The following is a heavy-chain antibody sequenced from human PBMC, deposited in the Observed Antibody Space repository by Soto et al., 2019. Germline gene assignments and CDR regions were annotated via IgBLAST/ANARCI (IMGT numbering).Heavy chain of an antibody. CDR1: GFTFSSYA. D-gene: IGHD3-10*01. J-gene: IGHJ5*02. CDR3: ARDRADYYYGSGPFGP. CDR2: ISYDGSNK. Sequence: QVQLVESGGGVVQPGRSLRLSCAASGFTFSSYAMHWVRQAPGKGLEWVAVISYDGSNKYYADSVKGRFTISRDNSMNTLYLQMNSLRSQDTAVYYCARDRADYYYGSGPFGPWGQGTLVTVSS. V-gene: IGHV3-30-3*01.